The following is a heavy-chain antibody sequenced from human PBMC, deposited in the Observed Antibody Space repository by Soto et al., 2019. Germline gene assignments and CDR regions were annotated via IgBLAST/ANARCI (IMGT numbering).Heavy chain of an antibody. V-gene: IGHV3-53*04. CDR3: ARSVLLWFGESLDAFDI. CDR1: GFTVSSNY. J-gene: IGHJ3*02. CDR2: IYSGGST. Sequence: EVQLVESGGGLVQPGGSLRLSCAASGFTVSSNYMSWVRQAPGKGLEWVSVIYSGGSTYYADSVKGRFTISRHNSKNTLYLQMNSLRAEDTAVYYCARSVLLWFGESLDAFDIWGQGTMVTVSS. D-gene: IGHD3-10*01.